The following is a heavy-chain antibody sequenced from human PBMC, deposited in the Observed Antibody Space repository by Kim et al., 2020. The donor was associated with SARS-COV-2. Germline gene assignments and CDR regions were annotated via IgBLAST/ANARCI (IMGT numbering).Heavy chain of an antibody. D-gene: IGHD3-3*01. J-gene: IGHJ4*02. Sequence: NPSRKSRVTISVDTSKNPFSLKLSAVTAADTAVYYCARGKDDFWSGYFDYWGQGTLVTVSS. V-gene: IGHV4-34*01. CDR3: ARGKDDFWSGYFDY.